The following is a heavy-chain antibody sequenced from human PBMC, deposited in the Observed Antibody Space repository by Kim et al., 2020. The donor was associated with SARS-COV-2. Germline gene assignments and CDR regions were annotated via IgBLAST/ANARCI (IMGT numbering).Heavy chain of an antibody. CDR1: GFTFSSYW. V-gene: IGHV3-74*01. D-gene: IGHD3-3*01. CDR3: ARDQTYYDFWSGYYTLYYFDY. CDR2: INSDGSST. Sequence: GGSLRLSCAASGFTFSSYWMHWVRQAPGKGLVWVSRINSDGSSTSYADSVKGRFTISRDNAKNTLYLQMNSLRAEDTAVYYCARDQTYYDFWSGYYTLYYFDYWGQGTLVTVSS. J-gene: IGHJ4*02.